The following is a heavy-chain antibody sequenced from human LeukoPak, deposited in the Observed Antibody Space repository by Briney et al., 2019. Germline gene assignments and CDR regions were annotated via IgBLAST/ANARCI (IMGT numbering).Heavy chain of an antibody. J-gene: IGHJ4*02. CDR3: AKGSFPRRDGYNRPHFPGDY. CDR1: GFTFSSYG. D-gene: IGHD5-24*01. V-gene: IGHV3-30*18. CDR2: ISYDGSNK. Sequence: PGRSLRLSCAASGFTFSSYGMHWVRQAPGKGLEWVAVISYDGSNKYYADSVKGRFTISRDNSKNTLYLQMNSLRAEDTAVYYCAKGSFPRRDGYNRPHFPGDYWGQGTLVTVSS.